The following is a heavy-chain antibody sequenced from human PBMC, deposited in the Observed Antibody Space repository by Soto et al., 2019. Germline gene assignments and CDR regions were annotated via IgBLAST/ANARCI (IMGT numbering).Heavy chain of an antibody. CDR2: ISYDGNSE. J-gene: IGHJ4*02. CDR3: AKDIRYRSSGSYQGGDY. V-gene: IGHV3-30*18. CDR1: GFTFSAYG. Sequence: QVQLVESGGGVVQPGRSLRLSCAASGFTFSAYGMHWVRQAPGRGLEWVAVISYDGNSEYYADSVKGRFTISRDNSKKTLFLQMNSLRDEDTAVYYCAKDIRYRSSGSYQGGDYWGQGTLITVSS. D-gene: IGHD1-26*01.